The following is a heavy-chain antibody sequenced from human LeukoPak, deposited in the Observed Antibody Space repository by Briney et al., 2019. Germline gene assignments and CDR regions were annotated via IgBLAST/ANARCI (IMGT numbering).Heavy chain of an antibody. CDR1: GFTFSRYW. CDR3: ARAPSEVGGYFPEYFSE. D-gene: IGHD3-22*01. Sequence: GGSPRVSREASGFTFSRYWAHRVRQAPGKGLVWVSRIKSDGKTNYADSVKGRFTISRDNAKNTVSLQMDSLRAEDTGVYYCARAPSEVGGYFPEYFSESGQGTLVTVSS. J-gene: IGHJ1*01. V-gene: IGHV3-74*01. CDR2: IKSDGKT.